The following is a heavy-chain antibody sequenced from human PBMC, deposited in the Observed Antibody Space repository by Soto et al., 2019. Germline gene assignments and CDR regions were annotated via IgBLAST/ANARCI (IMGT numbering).Heavy chain of an antibody. CDR2: IYYGGST. D-gene: IGHD4-17*01. Sequence: QVLVQESGPGLVKPSQTLTLSCTVSGGSVDSGNHYWNWIRQPPGKGLEWIGYIYYGGSTYYNPSLESRATIPVDTSQSRFSLRLTSVTAADTAVYYCARDMGSAMTTRIFDHWGQGTLVTVSS. CDR3: ARDMGSAMTTRIFDH. J-gene: IGHJ4*02. CDR1: GGSVDSGNHY. V-gene: IGHV4-30-4*01.